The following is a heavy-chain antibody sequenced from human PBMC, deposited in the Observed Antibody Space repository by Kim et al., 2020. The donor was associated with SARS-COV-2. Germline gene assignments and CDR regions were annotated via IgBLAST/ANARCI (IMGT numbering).Heavy chain of an antibody. CDR2: IYFSGST. CDR3: ARDGDYYDISGYFFDI. V-gene: IGHV4-39*07. D-gene: IGHD3-22*01. J-gene: IGHJ3*02. Sequence: SETLSLSCTVSGGSIRSSSYYWVWIRQPPGKGLEWIGSIYFSGSTYYNPSLKSRVTISVDTSKSHFSLKLTSVTAADTAVYYCARDGDYYDISGYFFDIWGQGTMVTVSS. CDR1: GGSIRSSSYY.